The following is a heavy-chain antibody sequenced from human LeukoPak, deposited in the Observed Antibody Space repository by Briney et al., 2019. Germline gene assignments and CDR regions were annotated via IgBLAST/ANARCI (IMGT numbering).Heavy chain of an antibody. CDR2: ISGSGGGT. J-gene: IGHJ4*02. V-gene: IGHV3-23*01. D-gene: IGHD3-9*01. Sequence: GGSLRLSCAASGITFSNYAMSWVRQAPGKGLEWVSAISGSGGGTFYADSAQGRFTISRDNSKNTLFLQMNSLRAEDTAVYYCARDDTAGILTGDYWGQGTLVTVSS. CDR1: GITFSNYA. CDR3: ARDDTAGILTGDY.